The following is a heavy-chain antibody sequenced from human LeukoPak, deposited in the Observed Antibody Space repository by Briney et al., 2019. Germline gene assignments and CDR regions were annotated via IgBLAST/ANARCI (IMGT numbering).Heavy chain of an antibody. CDR1: GLTFSSYG. V-gene: IGHV3-30*18. D-gene: IGHD2-15*01. J-gene: IGHJ4*02. CDR2: ISYDGSNK. Sequence: GGSLRLSCAASGLTFSSYGMHWVRQAPGKGLEWVAVISYDGSNKYYADSVKGRFTISRDNSKNTLYLQMNSLRAEDTAVYYCAKGYCSGGSCYWKVLGLDYWGQRTLVTVSS. CDR3: AKGYCSGGSCYWKVLGLDY.